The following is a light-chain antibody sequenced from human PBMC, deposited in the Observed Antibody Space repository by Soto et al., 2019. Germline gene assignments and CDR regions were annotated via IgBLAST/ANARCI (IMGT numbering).Light chain of an antibody. V-gene: IGKV3-11*01. J-gene: IGKJ3*01. CDR1: QSVSSF. CDR2: DAS. Sequence: EIVLTQSPATLSLSPGERATLSCRTSQSVSSFLAWYQQKPGQAPRLLIYDASNRATGIPARFSGSGSGTDFTLTIASLEPEDFAVYYRQQRSSWPTFGPGTKVDIK. CDR3: QQRSSWPT.